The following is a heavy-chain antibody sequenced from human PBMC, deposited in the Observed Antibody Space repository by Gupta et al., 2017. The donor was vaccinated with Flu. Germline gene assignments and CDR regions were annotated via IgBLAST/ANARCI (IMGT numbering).Heavy chain of an antibody. V-gene: IGHV4-61*02. D-gene: IGHD1-26*01. J-gene: IGHJ3*02. CDR2: IYTSGST. CDR1: GGSISSGSYY. Sequence: QVQLQESGPGLVKPSQTLSLTCTVSGGSISSGSYYWSWIRQPAGKGLEWIGRIYTSGSTNYNPSLKSRVTISVDTSKNQLSLKLSSVTAADTAVYYCARAVIVGATLHAFDIWGQGTMVTVSS. CDR3: ARAVIVGATLHAFDI.